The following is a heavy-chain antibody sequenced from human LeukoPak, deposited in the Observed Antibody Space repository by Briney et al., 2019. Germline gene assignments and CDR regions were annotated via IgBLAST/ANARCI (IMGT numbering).Heavy chain of an antibody. D-gene: IGHD2-15*01. J-gene: IGHJ4*02. V-gene: IGHV3-23*01. CDR1: GFTFSSYA. CDR2: ISGSGGST. CDR3: AKKKGYIVVVVAATPFDY. Sequence: PGGSLRLSCAASGFTFSSYAMSWDRQAPGKGLEWVSAISGSGGSTYYADSVRGRFTISRDNSKNTLYLQMNSLRAEDTAVYYCAKKKGYIVVVVAATPFDYWGQGTLVTVSS.